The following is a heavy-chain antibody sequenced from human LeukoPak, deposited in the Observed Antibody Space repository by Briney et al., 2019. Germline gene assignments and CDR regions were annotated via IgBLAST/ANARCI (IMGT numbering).Heavy chain of an antibody. CDR2: IYHSGST. Sequence: SETLSLNCTVSGGSITSYYWSWIRQPPGKGLEWIGYIYHSGSTKYNPSLESRVSISVDTSKNQFSLSLSSVTAADTAVYYCAKTNIYDLGFYYYYGLDVWGQGTTVTVSS. J-gene: IGHJ6*02. CDR3: AKTNIYDLGFYYYYGLDV. V-gene: IGHV4-59*01. CDR1: GGSITSYY. D-gene: IGHD3-3*01.